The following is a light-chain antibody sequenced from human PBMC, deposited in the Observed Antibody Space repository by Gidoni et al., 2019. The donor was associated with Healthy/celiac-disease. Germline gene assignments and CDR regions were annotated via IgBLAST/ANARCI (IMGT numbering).Light chain of an antibody. CDR3: QAWDSSTVV. CDR2: QDS. CDR1: KWGDKY. Sequence: SYELTQPPSVSVSPGQTASITCSGDKWGDKYACWYQQKPGQSPVLVIYQDSKRPSGIPERFSGSTSGNTATLTISGNQAMDEDDYYCQAWDSSTVVFGGGTKLTVL. V-gene: IGLV3-1*01. J-gene: IGLJ2*01.